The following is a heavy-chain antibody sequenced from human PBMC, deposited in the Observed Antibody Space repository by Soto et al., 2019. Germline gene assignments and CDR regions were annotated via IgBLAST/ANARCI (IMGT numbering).Heavy chain of an antibody. CDR2: ISGYNGDT. CDR3: AKNGHPPYYHSGMDV. V-gene: IGHV1-18*01. J-gene: IGHJ6*02. D-gene: IGHD2-8*01. CDR1: GYSFTTYG. Sequence: QGLLVQSGAEVKQPGASVKVSCKASGYSFTTYGISWGRQAPGQGLEWMGWISGYNGDTNNAQKFQDKVTMTIDRPTTTAYPELRSLTSDDSAVYYCAKNGHPPYYHSGMDVWGQGTTVTVSS.